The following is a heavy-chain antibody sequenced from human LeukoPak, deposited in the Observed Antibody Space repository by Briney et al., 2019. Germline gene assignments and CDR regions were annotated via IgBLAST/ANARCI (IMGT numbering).Heavy chain of an antibody. CDR2: IGTAGDT. CDR3: ARVAKERVGGVYYFDY. V-gene: IGHV3-13*01. J-gene: IGHJ4*02. CDR1: GFTFSDYD. Sequence: PGGSLRLSCAASGFTFSDYDMHWVRQPTGKGLEWVAAIGTAGDTYYTRSVKCRFTISRENAKNSLYLQMNSLRAGDTAVYYCARVAKERVGGVYYFDYWGQGTLVTVSS. D-gene: IGHD1-1*01.